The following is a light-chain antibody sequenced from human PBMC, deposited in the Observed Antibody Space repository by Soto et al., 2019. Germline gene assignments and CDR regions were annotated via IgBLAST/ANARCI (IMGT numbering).Light chain of an antibody. CDR2: VAS. CDR3: LQYGALPLT. CDR1: QSVHNNY. Sequence: EIVLTQSPGTLSLSPEDRATLSCRASQSVHNNYLAWYQQKLGQAPRLVISVASNRATGISDSFSGGGSGTDFILTISRLEPQDSAVYYCLQYGALPLTFGGGTKVEI. V-gene: IGKV3-20*01. J-gene: IGKJ4*01.